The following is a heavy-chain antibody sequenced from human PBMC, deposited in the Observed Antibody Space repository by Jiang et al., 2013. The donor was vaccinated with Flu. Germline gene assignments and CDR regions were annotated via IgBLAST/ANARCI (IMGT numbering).Heavy chain of an antibody. D-gene: IGHD3-22*01. J-gene: IGHJ3*02. Sequence: EWIGSIYHSGTTYXNPSFKSRVTISVDTSKNQFSLQLSSVTAADTAVYYCARDLSSYYFDSSALYDAFDIWGQGTMVTVSS. CDR3: ARDLSSYYFDSSALYDAFDI. CDR2: IYHSGTT. V-gene: IGHV4-38-2*02.